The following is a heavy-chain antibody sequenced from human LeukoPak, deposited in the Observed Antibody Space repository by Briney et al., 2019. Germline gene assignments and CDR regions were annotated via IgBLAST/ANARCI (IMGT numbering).Heavy chain of an antibody. Sequence: GGSLRLSCAASTFTFTTYSMIWVRQAPGKGLEWVSSISSSSSYIYYADSVKGRFTISRDNAKNSLYLQMNSLRAEDTAVYYCARKVVPAAMQYYYYYMDVWGKGTTVTVSS. D-gene: IGHD2-2*01. CDR1: TFTFTTYS. CDR2: ISSSSSYI. J-gene: IGHJ6*03. CDR3: ARKVVPAAMQYYYYYMDV. V-gene: IGHV3-21*01.